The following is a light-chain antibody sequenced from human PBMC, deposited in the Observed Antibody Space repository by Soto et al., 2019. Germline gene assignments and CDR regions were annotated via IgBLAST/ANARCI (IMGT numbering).Light chain of an antibody. V-gene: IGKV3-20*01. J-gene: IGKJ1*01. CDR2: GAS. Sequence: EIVLTQSPGTLSLSPGERATLSCRASQSVSSNYIAWYQQKPGQAPRLLIYGASSRATDIPDRFSGSGSGTDFTLTISRLGPEDFAVYYCQQYDTSPRGAFGQGTKVEIK. CDR3: QQYDTSPRGA. CDR1: QSVSSNY.